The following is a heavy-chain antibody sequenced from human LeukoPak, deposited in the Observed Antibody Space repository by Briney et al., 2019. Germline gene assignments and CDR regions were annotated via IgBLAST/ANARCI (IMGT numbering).Heavy chain of an antibody. V-gene: IGHV4-59*08. CDR3: ASVDTAKALDL. D-gene: IGHD5-18*01. CDR1: GGSISSYY. Sequence: SETLSLTCTVSGGSISSYYWSWIRQPPGKGLEWIGYIYYSGSTNYNPSLKSRVTISVDTSKNQFSLKLSSVTAADTAVYYCASVDTAKALDLWGRGTLVTVSS. CDR2: IYYSGST. J-gene: IGHJ2*01.